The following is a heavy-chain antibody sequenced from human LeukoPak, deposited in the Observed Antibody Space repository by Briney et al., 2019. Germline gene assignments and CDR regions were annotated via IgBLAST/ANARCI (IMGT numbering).Heavy chain of an antibody. V-gene: IGHV3-48*01. CDR3: AKDRYGDYRPRTLDH. CDR2: ISSASDII. CDR1: GFSFNTCS. J-gene: IGHJ4*02. Sequence: PGGSLRLSCAASGFSFNTCSMNWVRQAPGKGLEWVSYISSASDIIYYADSVKGRFTISRDNAKTSLYLQMNSLRAEDTAVDYCAKDRYGDYRPRTLDHWGQGTLVTVSS. D-gene: IGHD4-17*01.